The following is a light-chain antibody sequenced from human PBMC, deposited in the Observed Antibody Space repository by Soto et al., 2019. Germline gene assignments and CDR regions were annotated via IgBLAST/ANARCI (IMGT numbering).Light chain of an antibody. CDR3: AAWDDSLNGRV. CDR2: YDN. V-gene: IGLV1-44*01. Sequence: QSVLTQPPSASGTPGQRVTISCSGSNSHIGSNTGNWYQQLPGTAPKLLLDYDNLRPSGVPDRISGPKSGTSASLAISGLQSDDEADYYCAAWDDSLNGRVFGTGTKLTVL. CDR1: NSHIGSNT. J-gene: IGLJ1*01.